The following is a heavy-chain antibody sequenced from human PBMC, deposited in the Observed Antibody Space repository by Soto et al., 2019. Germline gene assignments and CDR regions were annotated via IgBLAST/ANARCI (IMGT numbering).Heavy chain of an antibody. CDR3: AADAHTTYYYDSSGYY. V-gene: IGHV1-58*01. D-gene: IGHD3-22*01. CDR1: GFTFTSSA. J-gene: IGHJ4*02. CDR2: IVVGSGNT. Sequence: QMQLVQSGPEVKKPGTSVKVSCKASGFTFTSSAVQWVRQARGQRLEWIGWIVVGSGNTNYAQKFQERVTITRDMXTXKAYMELSSLRSEDTAVYYCAADAHTTYYYDSSGYYWGQGTLVTVSS.